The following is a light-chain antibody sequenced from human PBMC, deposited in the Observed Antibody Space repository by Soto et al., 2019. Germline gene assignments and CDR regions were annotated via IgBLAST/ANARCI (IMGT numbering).Light chain of an antibody. CDR1: SNDVGSYNL. J-gene: IGLJ1*01. Sequence: QSALTQPASVSGSPGQSITISCTGTSNDVGSYNLVSWYQHHPGKAPKLMIFEGSKRPSGVSNRFSGSKSGNTASLTISGLRAEDEADFYCCSYAGSNYYVFGTGTKLTV. CDR3: CSYAGSNYYV. CDR2: EGS. V-gene: IGLV2-23*01.